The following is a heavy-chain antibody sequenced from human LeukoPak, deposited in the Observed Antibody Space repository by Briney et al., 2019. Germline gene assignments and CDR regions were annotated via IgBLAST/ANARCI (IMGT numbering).Heavy chain of an antibody. CDR1: GFTFSSNA. CDR3: AKDYDFWSGYYPL. CDR2: ISGSGGST. Sequence: GGSLRLSCAASGFTFSSNAMNWVRQAPGKGLEWVSAISGSGGSTYHADSVKGRFTISRDSSENTLYLQMTSLRAEDTAVYYCAKDYDFWSGYYPLWGQGTLVTVSS. V-gene: IGHV3-23*01. D-gene: IGHD3-3*01. J-gene: IGHJ4*02.